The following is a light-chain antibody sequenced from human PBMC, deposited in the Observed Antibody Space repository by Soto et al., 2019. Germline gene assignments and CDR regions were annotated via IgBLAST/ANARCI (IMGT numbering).Light chain of an antibody. CDR1: NNDVGGYKG. CDR2: EVT. CDR3: FSYTRSDTDV. J-gene: IGLJ1*01. Sequence: QSALTQPPSVAGSPGQSVTISCTGTNNDVGGYKGVSWYRQSPGTATKLMIYEVTNRPSGVPDRFSGSKSGNTASLTISGLQAEDEADYYCFSYTRSDTDVFGTGTKVTVL. V-gene: IGLV2-18*02.